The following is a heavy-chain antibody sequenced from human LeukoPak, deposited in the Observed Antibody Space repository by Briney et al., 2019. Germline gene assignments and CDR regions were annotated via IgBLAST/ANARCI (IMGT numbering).Heavy chain of an antibody. CDR3: ASMASYCSGGSCTDY. Sequence: SETLSLTCTVSGGYISSSYWSWVRQPPGKGLEWIGYISYSGSTDYSPSLKSRVTNSVDTSKNQFSLKLSSVTAADTAVYYCASMASYCSGGSCTDYWGQGTLVTVSS. V-gene: IGHV4-59*01. D-gene: IGHD2-15*01. CDR1: GGYISSSY. CDR2: ISYSGST. J-gene: IGHJ4*02.